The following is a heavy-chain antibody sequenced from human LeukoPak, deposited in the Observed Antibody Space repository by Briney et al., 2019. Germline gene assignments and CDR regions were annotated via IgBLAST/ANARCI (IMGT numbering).Heavy chain of an antibody. Sequence: GGSLRLSCAASGFTFSSYTMNWVRQAPGKGLEWVSSITSSSSFIYYADSLKGRFTISRDNAKNSLYLQMNSLRAEDTAVYYCARACRDGYSNYYYYYYMDVWGKGTTVTVSS. J-gene: IGHJ6*03. CDR3: ARACRDGYSNYYYYYYMDV. D-gene: IGHD5-24*01. V-gene: IGHV3-21*01. CDR1: GFTFSSYT. CDR2: ITSSSSFI.